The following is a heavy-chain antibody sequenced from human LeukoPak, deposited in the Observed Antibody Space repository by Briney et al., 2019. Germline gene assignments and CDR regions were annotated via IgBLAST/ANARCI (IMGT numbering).Heavy chain of an antibody. D-gene: IGHD3-10*01. Sequence: SETLSLTCAVYGGSFSGYYWSWIRQPPGKGLEWIGEINHSGSTNYNPSLKSRVTISVDTSKNQFSLKLSSVTAADTAVYYCARGFGETSPATVRGNFDYWGQGTLVTVSS. CDR1: GGSFSGYY. J-gene: IGHJ4*02. CDR3: ARGFGETSPATVRGNFDY. CDR2: INHSGST. V-gene: IGHV4-34*01.